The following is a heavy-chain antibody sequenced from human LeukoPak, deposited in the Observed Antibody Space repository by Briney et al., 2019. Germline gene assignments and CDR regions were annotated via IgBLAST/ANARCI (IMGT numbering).Heavy chain of an antibody. D-gene: IGHD6-19*01. V-gene: IGHV5-51*01. J-gene: IGHJ4*02. CDR1: GYSFTSYW. CDR3: ARLIAVAALADY. CDR2: IYPGDSDT. Sequence: GESLKISCRGSGYSFTSYWIGWVRQMPGKGLGWMGIIYPGDSDTRYSPSFEGQVTISADKSITTAYLQWRSQKASDTAMYYCARLIAVAALADYCGQGTLVTVSS.